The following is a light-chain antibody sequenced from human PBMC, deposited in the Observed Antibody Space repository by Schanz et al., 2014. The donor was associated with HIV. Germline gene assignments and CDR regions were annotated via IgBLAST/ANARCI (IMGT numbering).Light chain of an antibody. CDR1: QSLGGSQ. Sequence: EIVLTQSPGSLSLSPGERATLSCRASQSLGGSQLAWYQHKPGQAPRLLIYGASNRATGIPDRFSGGGSGTDFTLTISSLQPEDFATYYCQQSYSTPDTFGQGTKLEIK. CDR3: QQSYSTPDT. V-gene: IGKV3-20*01. J-gene: IGKJ2*01. CDR2: GAS.